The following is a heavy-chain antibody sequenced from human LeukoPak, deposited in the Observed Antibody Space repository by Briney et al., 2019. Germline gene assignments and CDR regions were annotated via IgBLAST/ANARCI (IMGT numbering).Heavy chain of an antibody. J-gene: IGHJ4*02. V-gene: IGHV4-34*01. CDR1: GGSFSGYY. CDR3: ARGYGFPDY. Sequence: PSETLSLTCAVYGGSFSGYYWSWIRQPPGKGLEWIGEINHSGSTNYNPSLKSRVTISVDTSKNQFSLKLSSVTAADTAVYYCARGYGFPDYWGQGTLVTVSS. CDR2: INHSGST. D-gene: IGHD4-17*01.